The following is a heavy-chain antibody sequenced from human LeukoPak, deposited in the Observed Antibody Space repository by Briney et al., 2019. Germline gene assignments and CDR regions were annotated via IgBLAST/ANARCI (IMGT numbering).Heavy chain of an antibody. Sequence: GGSLRLSCAASGFTFTTYAMTWVRQAPGKGLVWVSRINSDGSSTSYADSVKGRFTISRDNAKNTLYLQMNSLRAEDTAVYYCARVEFYSSGWYPFWDYWGQGTLVTVSS. CDR3: ARVEFYSSGWYPFWDY. CDR2: INSDGSST. J-gene: IGHJ4*02. D-gene: IGHD6-19*01. V-gene: IGHV3-74*01. CDR1: GFTFTTYA.